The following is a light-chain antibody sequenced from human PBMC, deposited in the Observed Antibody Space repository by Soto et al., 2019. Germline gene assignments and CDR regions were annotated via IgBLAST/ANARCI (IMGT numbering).Light chain of an antibody. CDR2: EVS. Sequence: QSVLTQPASVAGSPGQSITISCTGTSSDVGSYNLVSWYQQNPGKAPKLMIYEVSKPPSGVSNRFSGSKSGNTASLTVSGLQAEDEADYYCCSYAGSSTPYVFGNGTKVTLL. V-gene: IGLV2-23*02. CDR1: SSDVGSYNL. J-gene: IGLJ1*01. CDR3: CSYAGSSTPYV.